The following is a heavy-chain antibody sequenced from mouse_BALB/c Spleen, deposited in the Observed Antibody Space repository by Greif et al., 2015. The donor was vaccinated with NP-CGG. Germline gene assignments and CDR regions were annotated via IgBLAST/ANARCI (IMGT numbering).Heavy chain of an antibody. CDR3: ARDHCGSSYAWFAY. J-gene: IGHJ3*01. Sequence: VQLQQSGPGLVKPSQSLSLTCSVTGYSITSGYYWNWIRQFPGNKLEWMGYISYDGSNNYNPSLKNRISITRDTSKNQFFLKLNSVTTEDTATYYCARDHCGSSYAWFAYWGQGTLFTVSA. CDR1: GYSITSGYY. D-gene: IGHD1-1*01. V-gene: IGHV3-6*02. CDR2: ISYDGSN.